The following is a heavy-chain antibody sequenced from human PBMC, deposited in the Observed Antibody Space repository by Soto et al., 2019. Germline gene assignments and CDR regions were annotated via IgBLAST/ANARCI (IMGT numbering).Heavy chain of an antibody. CDR2: ISYEGSEI. Sequence: QVRLEESGGRVVQPGTSLRLSCAASGFTFSDYAMHWIRQAPGKALEWVAVISYEGSEIYYSDSVKGRFTISRDNSLNTVSLEMSSVRGEDTAVYYCARTYYDFWSGFSDWGPGALVTVSS. CDR1: GFTFSDYA. CDR3: ARTYYDFWSGFSD. D-gene: IGHD3-3*01. V-gene: IGHV3-30*03. J-gene: IGHJ4*02.